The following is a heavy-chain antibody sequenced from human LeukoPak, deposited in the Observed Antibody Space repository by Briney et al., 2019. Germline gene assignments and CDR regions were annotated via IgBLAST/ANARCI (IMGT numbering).Heavy chain of an antibody. J-gene: IGHJ4*02. D-gene: IGHD1-26*01. CDR3: ARGQGGNYYLNYFDY. V-gene: IGHV4-59*01. Sequence: PSETLSLTCTVSGGSISGYYWSWIRQPPGKGLEWIGHFYYSGSTNYNPSLKSRVTISVDTSRNQFSLKLTSVTAADTAIYYCARGQGGNYYLNYFDYWGQGALVTVSS. CDR2: FYYSGST. CDR1: GGSISGYY.